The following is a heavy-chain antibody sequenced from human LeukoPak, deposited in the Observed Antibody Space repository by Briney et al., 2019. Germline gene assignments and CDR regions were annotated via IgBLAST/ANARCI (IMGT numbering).Heavy chain of an antibody. CDR2: IKQDGSDK. D-gene: IGHD4-17*01. V-gene: IGHV3-7*05. Sequence: GGSLRLSCAASGFTFSSYWMSWVRPAPGKGLEWVANIKQDGSDKSYVDSVRGRFTVARDTAKNLLYLQMNSLRVEDTAVYYCARNGFGWASRIDYGWFDSWGQGTLVTVSS. J-gene: IGHJ5*01. CDR1: GFTFSSYW. CDR3: ARNGFGWASRIDYGWFDS.